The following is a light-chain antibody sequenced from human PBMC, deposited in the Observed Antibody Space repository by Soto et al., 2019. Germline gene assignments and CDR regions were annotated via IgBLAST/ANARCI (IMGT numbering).Light chain of an antibody. CDR3: QQYYSTPLT. Sequence: DIVMTQSPDSLAVSLGERATINCKSSQSVLYSSNNKNYLAWYQQKAGQPPKLLIYWASTRESGVPDRFSGSGSGTDFTLTISSLQAEDVAVYCCQQYYSTPLTFGGGTKVEIK. J-gene: IGKJ4*01. CDR1: QSVLYSSNNKNY. V-gene: IGKV4-1*01. CDR2: WAS.